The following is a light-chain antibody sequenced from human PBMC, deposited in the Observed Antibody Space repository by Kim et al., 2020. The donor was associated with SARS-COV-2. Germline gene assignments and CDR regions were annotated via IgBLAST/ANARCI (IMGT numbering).Light chain of an antibody. CDR1: QSVRSN. V-gene: IGKV3-15*01. Sequence: IVMTQSPGTLSVSPGERATLSCRASQSVRSNLAWYQQKPGQAPRLLIYGVSTRATGIPARFSGSGSGTEFILTISSLQSEDFAVYYCQQYNNWPPLTFGGGTKVDIK. J-gene: IGKJ4*01. CDR2: GVS. CDR3: QQYNNWPPLT.